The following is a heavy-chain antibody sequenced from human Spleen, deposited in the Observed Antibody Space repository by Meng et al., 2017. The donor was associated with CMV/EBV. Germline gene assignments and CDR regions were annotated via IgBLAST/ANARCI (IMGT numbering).Heavy chain of an antibody. D-gene: IGHD7-27*01. J-gene: IGHJ4*02. V-gene: IGHV1-2*02. CDR2: IHPHRGDT. CDR3: ARDNNWGPDY. CDR1: GYTFTGHY. Sequence: ASVKVSCKASGYTFTGHYMHWVRQAPGQGLEWMGWIHPHRGDTNYAQQFQGRVTLTRDTSINTGYMELTRLTSDGTAVYYCARDNNWGPDYWGQGTLVTVSS.